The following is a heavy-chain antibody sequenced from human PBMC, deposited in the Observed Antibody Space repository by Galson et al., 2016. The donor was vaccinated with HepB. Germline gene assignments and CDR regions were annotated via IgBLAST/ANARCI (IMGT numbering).Heavy chain of an antibody. V-gene: IGHV2-5*05. D-gene: IGHD1-26*01. J-gene: IGHJ4*02. CDR3: AHRYRRLGATLFDS. CDR1: GFSLRYNGEG. CDR2: IYWDAHR. Sequence: PALVKPTQTLTLTCTFSGFSLRYNGEGVGWIRQPPGKALEWVAVIYWDAHRRSGPSPKTRLTITKDTSKNEVVLTMTNMAPVDKATYYCAHRYRRLGATLFDSWGQGALVTVSS.